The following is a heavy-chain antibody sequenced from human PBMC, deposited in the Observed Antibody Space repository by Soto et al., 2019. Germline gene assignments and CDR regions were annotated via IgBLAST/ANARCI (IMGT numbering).Heavy chain of an antibody. CDR3: ASLRAARLYYYYYYGMDV. Sequence: QVQLVQSGAEVEKPGSSVKVSCKASGGTFSSYAISWVRQAPGQGLEWMGGIIPIFGTANYAQKFQGRVTITADESTSTAYMELSSLRSEDTAVYYCASLRAARLYYYYYYGMDVWGQGTTVTVSS. J-gene: IGHJ6*02. CDR1: GGTFSSYA. D-gene: IGHD6-6*01. CDR2: IIPIFGTA. V-gene: IGHV1-69*01.